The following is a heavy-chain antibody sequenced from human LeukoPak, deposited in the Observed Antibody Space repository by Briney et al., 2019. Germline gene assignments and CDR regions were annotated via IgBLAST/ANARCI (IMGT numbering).Heavy chain of an antibody. CDR1: GYTFTSYG. J-gene: IGHJ6*03. CDR3: ARDGANHPYSPYYMDV. CDR2: INTNTGNP. D-gene: IGHD4-11*01. Sequence: ASVKVSCKASGYTFTSYGISWVRQAPGQGLEWMGWINTNTGNPTYAQGFTGRFVFSLDTSVSTAYLQISSLKAEDTAVYYCARDGANHPYSPYYMDVWGKGTTVTVSS. V-gene: IGHV7-4-1*02.